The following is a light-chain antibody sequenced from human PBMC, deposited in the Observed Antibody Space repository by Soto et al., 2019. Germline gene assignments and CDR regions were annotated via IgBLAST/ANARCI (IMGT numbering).Light chain of an antibody. J-gene: IGKJ4*01. CDR3: QQSDYFPVT. V-gene: IGKV1-12*01. CDR1: EDVKSR. Sequence: DIQMTQSPSSVSASVGDKVTISCRASEDVKSRLAWYQQTPGKAPHLLIFHASSLQSGVPSRFSGSGSGTDFTLTISSLEPEDFANYYCQQSDYFPVTFGGGTKVE. CDR2: HAS.